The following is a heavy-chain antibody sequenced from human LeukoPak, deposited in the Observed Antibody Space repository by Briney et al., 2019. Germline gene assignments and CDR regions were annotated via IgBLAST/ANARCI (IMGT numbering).Heavy chain of an antibody. CDR1: GFSLSTSGVC. CDR2: IDWDDDK. Sequence: SGPTLVTPTQTLTLTCTFSGFSLSTSGVCVSWIRQPPGKALEWLARIDWDDDKYYSTSPKTRLTISKYTSKSQVVLTRTNMDPVDTATYYCARILHYDGSGYYSSDSWGQGTLVTVSS. D-gene: IGHD3-22*01. J-gene: IGHJ4*02. CDR3: ARILHYDGSGYYSSDS. V-gene: IGHV2-70*11.